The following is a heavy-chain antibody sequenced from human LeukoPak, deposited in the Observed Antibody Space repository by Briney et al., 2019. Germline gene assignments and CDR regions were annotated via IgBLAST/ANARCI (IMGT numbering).Heavy chain of an antibody. CDR1: GGSISSGGYS. V-gene: IGHV4-30-2*01. D-gene: IGHD4-17*01. CDR2: IYHSGST. Sequence: SETLSLTCAVSGGSISSGGYSWSWIRQPPGKGLEWIGYIYHSGSTYYNPSLKSRVTISVDRSKNQFSLKLSSVTAADTAVYYCARGGGGDNYGDYVKWFAPGGQETLVTVS. CDR3: ARGGGGDNYGDYVKWFAP. J-gene: IGHJ5*02.